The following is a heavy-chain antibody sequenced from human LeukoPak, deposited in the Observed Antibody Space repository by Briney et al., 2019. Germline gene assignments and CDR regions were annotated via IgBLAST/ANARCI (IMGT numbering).Heavy chain of an antibody. J-gene: IGHJ6*02. CDR1: GYTFTSYG. CDR3: AREGSITIFGVVIGAYYYYGMDV. CDR2: ISAYNGNT. D-gene: IGHD3-3*01. Sequence: ASVKVSCKASGYTFTSYGISWVRQALGQGLEWMGWISAYNGNTNYAQKLQGRVTMTTDTSTSTAYMELRSLRSDDTAVYYCAREGSITIFGVVIGAYYYYGMDVWGQGTTVTVSS. V-gene: IGHV1-18*01.